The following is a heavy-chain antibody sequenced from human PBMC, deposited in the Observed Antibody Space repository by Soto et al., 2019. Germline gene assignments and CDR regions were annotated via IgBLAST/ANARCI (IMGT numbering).Heavy chain of an antibody. J-gene: IGHJ4*02. D-gene: IGHD5-18*01. CDR3: ATNSYGSFDY. V-gene: IGHV4-59*01. CDR1: GGSISSYY. CDR2: IYYSGST. Sequence: PSETLSLTCTVSGGSISSYYWSWIRQPPGKGLEWIGYIYYSGSTNYNPSLKSRITISVDTSKNQYSLKLSSVTAADTAVYYCATNSYGSFDYWGQGTLVTVSS.